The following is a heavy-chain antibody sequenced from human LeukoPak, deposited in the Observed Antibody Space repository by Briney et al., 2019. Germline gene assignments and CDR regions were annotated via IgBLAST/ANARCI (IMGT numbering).Heavy chain of an antibody. CDR3: ARGYCSTTSCYNVYGMDV. CDR1: GFTVSSNY. V-gene: IGHV3-53*01. CDR2: IYSGGST. J-gene: IGHJ6*02. D-gene: IGHD2-2*02. Sequence: PGGSLRLSCAASGFTVSSNYMNWVRQAPGKGLEWVSVIYSGGSTYYADSVKGRLTISRDNSKNTLYLQMNSLRAEDTAVYYCARGYCSTTSCYNVYGMDVWGQGTTVTVSS.